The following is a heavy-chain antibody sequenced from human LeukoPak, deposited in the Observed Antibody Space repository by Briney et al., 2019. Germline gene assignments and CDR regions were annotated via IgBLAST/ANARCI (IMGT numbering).Heavy chain of an antibody. D-gene: IGHD3-10*01. CDR1: GGSISSYY. J-gene: IGHJ3*02. CDR3: ARDLSGGSGSYFAFDI. V-gene: IGHV4-59*01. Sequence: SETLSLTCTVSGGSISSYYWSWIRQPPGKGLEWIGYIYYSGSTNYNPSPKSRVTISLDTSKNQFSLKLSSVTAADTAVYYCARDLSGGSGSYFAFDIWGQGTMVTVSS. CDR2: IYYSGST.